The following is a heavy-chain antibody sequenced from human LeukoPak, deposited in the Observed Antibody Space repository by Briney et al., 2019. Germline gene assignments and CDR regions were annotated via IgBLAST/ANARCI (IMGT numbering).Heavy chain of an antibody. Sequence: GGSLRLSCAASGLSLNNYAMSWVRQVPGKGLEWVSASSSSDDGKWYAESVRGRFTISRDTSKNTVYLQMNSLRVEDAGVYYCAKAPVTSCRGAFCYPFDYWGHGTLVTVSS. CDR3: AKAPVTSCRGAFCYPFDY. V-gene: IGHV3-23*01. CDR2: SSSSDDGK. D-gene: IGHD2-21*01. CDR1: GLSLNNYA. J-gene: IGHJ4*01.